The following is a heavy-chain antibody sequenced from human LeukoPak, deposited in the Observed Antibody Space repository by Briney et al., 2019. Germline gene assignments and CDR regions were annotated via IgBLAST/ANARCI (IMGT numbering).Heavy chain of an antibody. Sequence: ASVKVSCKASGYTFTSHDINWVRQTTGQGLEWMGWMNPNSGNTGYAQKFQGRVSMTRNTSTSTAYMELSSLRSEDTAVYYCARQISGYTTYYYYYGMDVWGQGTTVTVSS. D-gene: IGHD3-22*01. CDR2: MNPNSGNT. J-gene: IGHJ6*02. CDR1: GYTFTSHD. CDR3: ARQISGYTTYYYYYGMDV. V-gene: IGHV1-8*01.